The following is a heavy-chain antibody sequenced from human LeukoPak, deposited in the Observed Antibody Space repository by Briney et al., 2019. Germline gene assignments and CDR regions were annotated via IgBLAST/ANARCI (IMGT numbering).Heavy chain of an antibody. CDR2: ISGSGGST. CDR3: AKDEGLGIAAAGSP. V-gene: IGHV3-23*01. Sequence: GGSLRLSCSASGFTFSSYAMHWVRQAPGKGLEWVSAISGSGGSTYYADSVKGRFTISRDNSKNTLYLQMNSLRAEDTAVYYCAKDEGLGIAAAGSPWGQGTLVTVSS. J-gene: IGHJ5*02. CDR1: GFTFSSYA. D-gene: IGHD6-13*01.